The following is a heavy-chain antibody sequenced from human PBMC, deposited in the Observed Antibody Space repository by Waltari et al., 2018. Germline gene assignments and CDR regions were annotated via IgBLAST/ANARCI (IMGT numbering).Heavy chain of an antibody. CDR2: ISGSGTTI. J-gene: IGHJ4*02. CDR1: GFTFSSYG. CDR3: ARRFDS. Sequence: EVQLVASGGGLVRPGGSLRLSCAASGFTFSSYGMNWVRQAPGKGLEWISYISGSGTTIYYADSVKGRFTISRDDAENSLYLQMNSLRAEDTALYYCARRFDSWGQGTRVTVSS. V-gene: IGHV3-48*03.